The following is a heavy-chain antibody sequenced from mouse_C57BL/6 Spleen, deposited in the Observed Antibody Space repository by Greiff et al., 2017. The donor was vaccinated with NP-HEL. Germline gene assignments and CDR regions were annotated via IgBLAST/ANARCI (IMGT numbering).Heavy chain of an antibody. V-gene: IGHV1-55*01. CDR3: ARYGYDGYYGYAMDY. J-gene: IGHJ4*01. CDR2: IYPGSGST. D-gene: IGHD2-3*01. Sequence: QVQLQQPGAELVKPGASVKMSCKASGYTFTSYWITWVKQRPGQGLEWIGDIYPGSGSTNYNEKFKSKATLTVDTSSSTAYMQLSSLTSEDSAVYYCARYGYDGYYGYAMDYWGQGTSVTVSS. CDR1: GYTFTSYW.